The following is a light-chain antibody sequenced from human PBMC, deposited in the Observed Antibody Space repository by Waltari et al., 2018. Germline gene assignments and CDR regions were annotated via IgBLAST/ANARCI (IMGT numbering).Light chain of an antibody. CDR3: CSYAGSSTLWV. V-gene: IGLV2-23*01. Sequence: QSALTQPASVSGSPGQSITISCTGTSSDVGSYNLVPWYQQHPGKAPKLMIYEGSKRPSGVSNRFSDSKSGNTASLTISGLQAEDEADYYCCSYAGSSTLWVFGGGTKLSVL. CDR1: SSDVGSYNL. CDR2: EGS. J-gene: IGLJ3*02.